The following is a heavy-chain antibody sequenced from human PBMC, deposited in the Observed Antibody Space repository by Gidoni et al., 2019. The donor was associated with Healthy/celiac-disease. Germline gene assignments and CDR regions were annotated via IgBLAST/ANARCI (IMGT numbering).Heavy chain of an antibody. CDR1: GFTFSSYS. D-gene: IGHD4-17*01. Sequence: EVQLVESGGGLVQPGGSLRPSCAASGFTFSSYSMNWVRQAPGKGLEWVSYISSSSSTIYYADSVKGRFTISRDNAKNSLYLQMNSLRAEDTAVYYCARDRGDGDDAFDIWGQGTMVTVSS. CDR2: ISSSSSTI. J-gene: IGHJ3*02. CDR3: ARDRGDGDDAFDI. V-gene: IGHV3-48*01.